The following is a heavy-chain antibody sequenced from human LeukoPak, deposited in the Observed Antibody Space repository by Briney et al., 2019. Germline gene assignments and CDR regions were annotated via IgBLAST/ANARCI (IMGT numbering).Heavy chain of an antibody. V-gene: IGHV1-2*02. CDR1: GYTFTSYY. CDR2: INLNSGGT. J-gene: IGHJ4*02. D-gene: IGHD5-18*01. Sequence: GASVKVSCKASGYTFTSYYMHWVRQAPGQGFEWMGWINLNSGGTNYAQKFQGRVTMTRDTSISTAYMELSRLRSDDTAVYYCALEDTAMVTALDWGQGTLVTVSS. CDR3: ALEDTAMVTALD.